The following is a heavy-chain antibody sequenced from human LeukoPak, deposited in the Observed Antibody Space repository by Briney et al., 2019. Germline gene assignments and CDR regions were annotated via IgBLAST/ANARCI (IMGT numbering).Heavy chain of an antibody. CDR3: ARAPSRYSSGWYWDY. J-gene: IGHJ4*02. D-gene: IGHD6-19*01. V-gene: IGHV4-4*02. Sequence: SETLSLTCAVSGGSISSSNWWSWVRQPPGKGLEWIGEIYHSGSTNYNPSLKSRVTISVDKSKNQFSLKLSSVTAADTAVYYCARAPSRYSSGWYWDYWGQGTLVTVSS. CDR2: IYHSGST. CDR1: GGSISSSNW.